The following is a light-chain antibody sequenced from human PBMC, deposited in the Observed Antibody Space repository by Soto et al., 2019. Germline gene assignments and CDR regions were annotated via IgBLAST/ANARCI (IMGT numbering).Light chain of an antibody. CDR3: QHPTRHSEE. J-gene: IGKJ1*01. V-gene: IGKV1-5*03. CDR2: EAS. Sequence: IQVTQAPSLRSACVGASVSITCLASQSISRWLAWYQQKPGKAPKLLIYEASSLESGVPSRFSGSGSGTEFTLTISSLQPDDFATYYCQHPTRHSEEFAQGTKVDIK. CDR1: QSISRW.